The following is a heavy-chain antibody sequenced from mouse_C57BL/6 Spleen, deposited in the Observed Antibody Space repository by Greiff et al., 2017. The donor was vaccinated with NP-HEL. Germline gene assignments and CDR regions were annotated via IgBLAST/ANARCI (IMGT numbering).Heavy chain of an antibody. CDR3: ARAGELAMITYFDY. V-gene: IGHV1-80*01. CDR2: IYPGDGDT. CDR1: GYAFSSYW. D-gene: IGHD2-4*01. Sequence: QVQLQQSGAELVKPGASVKISCKASGYAFSSYWMNWVKQRPGKGLEWIGQIYPGDGDTNYNGKFKGKATLTADKSSSTAYMQLSSLTSEDSAVYFCARAGELAMITYFDYWGQGTTLTVSS. J-gene: IGHJ2*01.